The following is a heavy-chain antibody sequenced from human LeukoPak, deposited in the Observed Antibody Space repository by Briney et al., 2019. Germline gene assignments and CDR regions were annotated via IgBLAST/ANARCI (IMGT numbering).Heavy chain of an antibody. CDR3: ARVPHPYCSGGSCYSYY. J-gene: IGHJ4*02. V-gene: IGHV1-69*13. Sequence: GASVKVSCKASGGTFSSYATSWVRQAPGQGLEWMGGIIPIFGTANYAQKFQGRVTITADESTSTAYMELSSLRSEDTAVYYCARVPHPYCSGGSCYSYYWGQGTLVTVSS. CDR1: GGTFSSYA. D-gene: IGHD2-15*01. CDR2: IIPIFGTA.